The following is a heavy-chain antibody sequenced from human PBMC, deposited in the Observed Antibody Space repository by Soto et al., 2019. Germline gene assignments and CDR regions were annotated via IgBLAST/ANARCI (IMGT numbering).Heavy chain of an antibody. CDR2: IYYSGST. J-gene: IGHJ5*02. CDR1: GGSISSYY. Sequence: QSQTLSLTCTVSGGSISSYYWSWIRQPPGKGLEWIGYIYYSGSTNYNPSLKSRVTISVDTSKNQFSLKLSSVTAADTAVYYCARTSSCSSTSCYGGFDPWGQGTLVTVSS. D-gene: IGHD2-2*01. CDR3: ARTSSCSSTSCYGGFDP. V-gene: IGHV4-59*08.